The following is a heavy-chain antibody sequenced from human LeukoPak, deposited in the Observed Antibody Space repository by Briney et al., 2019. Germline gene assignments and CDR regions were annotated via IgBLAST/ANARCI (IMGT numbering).Heavy chain of an antibody. Sequence: SETLSLTCTVSGDSISRSGFYWSWIRQHPGTGLEWIAYIHYIGNTYYNPSLEGRVTMSVDTSSNQFSLNVASVTAADTAFYYCARVRDDFFSDFWGQGLLVTVSS. CDR3: ARVRDDFFSDF. D-gene: IGHD3-3*01. J-gene: IGHJ4*02. V-gene: IGHV4-31*03. CDR1: GDSISRSGFY. CDR2: IHYIGNT.